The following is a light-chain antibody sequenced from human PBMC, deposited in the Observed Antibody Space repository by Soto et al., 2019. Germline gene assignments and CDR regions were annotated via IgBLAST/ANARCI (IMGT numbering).Light chain of an antibody. CDR3: RSYTSSSSYV. Sequence: QSALTQPASVSGSPGQSITISCTGTSSDVGGYNYVSWYQQHPGKAPKLMIYEVSNRPSGVSNRFSGSKSGNTASLTISGHQAEDAADYYCRSYTSSSSYVFGTGTKVTVL. V-gene: IGLV2-14*01. CDR2: EVS. J-gene: IGLJ1*01. CDR1: SSDVGGYNY.